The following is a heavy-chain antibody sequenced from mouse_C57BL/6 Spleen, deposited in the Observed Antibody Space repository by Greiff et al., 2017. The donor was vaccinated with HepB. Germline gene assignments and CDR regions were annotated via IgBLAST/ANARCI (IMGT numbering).Heavy chain of an antibody. D-gene: IGHD2-4*01. CDR3: ARGPYYDYDGIYFDD. CDR2: INPYNGGT. CDR1: GYTFTDYY. J-gene: IGHJ2*01. V-gene: IGHV1-19*01. Sequence: VQLQQSGPVLVKPGASVKMSCKASGYTFTDYYMNWVKQSHGKSLEWIGVINPYNGGTSYNQKFKGKATLTVDKSSSTAYMELNSLTSEDSAVYYCARGPYYDYDGIYFDDWGQGTTLTVSS.